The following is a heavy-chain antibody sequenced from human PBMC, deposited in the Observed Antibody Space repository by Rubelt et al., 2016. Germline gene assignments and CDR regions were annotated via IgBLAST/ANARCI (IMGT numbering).Heavy chain of an antibody. J-gene: IGHJ5*02. Sequence: QLVESGGGVVQPGKSLRLSCAASGFTFSSYAMHWVRQAPGKGLEWVAVISYDGSKKNYADSVKGRFTISRDNAKNSLYLQMNSLRAEDTAVYYCARYCSGGGCYRVSGDPWGQGTLVTVSS. D-gene: IGHD2-15*01. CDR1: GFTFSSYA. CDR2: ISYDGSKK. CDR3: ARYCSGGGCYRVSGDP. V-gene: IGHV3-30-3*01.